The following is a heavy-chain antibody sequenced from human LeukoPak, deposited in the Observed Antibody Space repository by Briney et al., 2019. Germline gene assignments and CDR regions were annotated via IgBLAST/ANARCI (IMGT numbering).Heavy chain of an antibody. CDR3: ARGGFSHGFDV. Sequence: PGGSLRLSCAASGFTFRSFWIHWVRQAPGKGLVWVGRINNDGTDTIYADSVKGRFTDSRDNAKNTLYLQMNSLRVEDTAVYFCARGGFSHGFDVWGQGTVVTVSS. D-gene: IGHD5-12*01. CDR1: GFTFRSFW. CDR2: INNDGTDT. V-gene: IGHV3-74*01. J-gene: IGHJ3*01.